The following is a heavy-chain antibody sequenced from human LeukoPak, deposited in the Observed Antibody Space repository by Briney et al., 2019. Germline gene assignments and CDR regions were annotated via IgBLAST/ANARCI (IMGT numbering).Heavy chain of an antibody. Sequence: SETLSLTCTVSGGSISSSSYYWGWHRQPPGKGLEWIGSIYYSGSTYYNPSLKSRVTISVDTSKNQFSLKLSSVTAADTAVYYCANERIAVASLDYWGQGTLVTVSS. CDR2: IYYSGST. V-gene: IGHV4-39*01. CDR1: GGSISSSSYY. J-gene: IGHJ4*02. D-gene: IGHD6-19*01. CDR3: ANERIAVASLDY.